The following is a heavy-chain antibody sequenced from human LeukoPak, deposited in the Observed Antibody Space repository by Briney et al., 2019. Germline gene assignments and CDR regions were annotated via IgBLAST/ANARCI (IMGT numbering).Heavy chain of an antibody. CDR1: GFTLSSYA. J-gene: IGHJ4*02. Sequence: GGSLRLSCAASGFTLSSYAIHWVRQAPGKGLGWVAVISYDGSNKYYADSVKGRFTISRDNSKNTLYLQMNSLRAEDTAVYYCARGRDGYNYGGFDYWGQGTLVTVSS. V-gene: IGHV3-30*04. CDR3: ARGRDGYNYGGFDY. CDR2: ISYDGSNK. D-gene: IGHD5-24*01.